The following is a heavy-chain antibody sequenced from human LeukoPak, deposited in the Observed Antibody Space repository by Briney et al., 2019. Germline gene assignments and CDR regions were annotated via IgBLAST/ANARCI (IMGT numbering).Heavy chain of an antibody. CDR2: SRNKASSYTT. CDR3: GRIAINENNGMDV. D-gene: IGHD1/OR15-1a*01. CDR1: GFKFSDHY. V-gene: IGHV3-72*01. Sequence: PGGSQRLSCAASGFKFSDHYIDWVRQAPGQGLEWFGRSRNKASSYTTEYAASVEGRFTISRDVSESSLYLQMNSLRTEDTAVYYCGRIAINENNGMDVWGQGTTVTVSS. J-gene: IGHJ6*02.